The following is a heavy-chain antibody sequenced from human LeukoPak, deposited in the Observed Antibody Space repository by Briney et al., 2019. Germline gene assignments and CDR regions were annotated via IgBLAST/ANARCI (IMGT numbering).Heavy chain of an antibody. CDR1: GGSISRGDYY. J-gene: IGHJ6*03. CDR3: ARADCGGDCYSFYYYYMDV. CDR2: IYYSGST. Sequence: PSETLSLTCPVSGGSISRGDYYWSWIRQPPGKGLEWIGYIYYSGSTYYNPSLKSRVTISVDTSKNQFSLKLSSVTAADTAVYYCARADCGGDCYSFYYYYMDVWGKGTTVTASS. V-gene: IGHV4-30-4*08. D-gene: IGHD2-21*01.